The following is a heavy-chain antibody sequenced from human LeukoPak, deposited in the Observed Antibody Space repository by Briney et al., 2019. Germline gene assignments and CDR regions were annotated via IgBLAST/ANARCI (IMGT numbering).Heavy chain of an antibody. CDR3: AREGAGDFWSGYPV. J-gene: IGHJ3*01. D-gene: IGHD3-3*01. CDR1: GYTLTELS. Sequence: ASVKVSCKVSGYTLTELSMHWVRQAPGQGLEWMGWIDPNSGGTNYAQKFQGRVTMTRDTSISTAYMELSRLRSDDTAVYYCAREGAGDFWSGYPVWGQGTMVTVSS. V-gene: IGHV1-2*02. CDR2: IDPNSGGT.